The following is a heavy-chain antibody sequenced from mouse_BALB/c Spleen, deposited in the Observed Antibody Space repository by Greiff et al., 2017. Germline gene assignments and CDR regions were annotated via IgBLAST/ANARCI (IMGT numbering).Heavy chain of an antibody. CDR2: IWAGGST. V-gene: IGHV2-9*02. Sequence: VKLVESGPGLVAPSQSLSITCTVSGFSLTSYGVHWVRQPPGKGLEWLGVIWAGGSTNYNSALMSILSISNDNSKIQVFLKMNSLQTDDTSMYCCARAYYRYHENLDYWGQGTTRTVSS. CDR3: ARAYYRYHENLDY. CDR1: GFSLTSYG. J-gene: IGHJ2*01. D-gene: IGHD2-14*01.